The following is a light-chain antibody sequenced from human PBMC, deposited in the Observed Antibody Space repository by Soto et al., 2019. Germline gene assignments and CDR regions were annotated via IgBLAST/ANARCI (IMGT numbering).Light chain of an antibody. V-gene: IGKV2-30*01. CDR2: KVS. Sequence: VVMTQSPLSLPVTLGQPASISCRSSQSLAYSDGSTYLSWFQQRPGHSPRRLIYKVSNRDSGVPDRLSGSGSGTDFTLKISGVEAEDVGVYYCMQGTHWPPYTFGQGTKLEIQ. CDR1: QSLAYSDGSTY. J-gene: IGKJ2*01. CDR3: MQGTHWPPYT.